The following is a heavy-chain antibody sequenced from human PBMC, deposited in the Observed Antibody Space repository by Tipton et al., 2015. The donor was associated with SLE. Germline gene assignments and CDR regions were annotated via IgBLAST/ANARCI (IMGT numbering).Heavy chain of an antibody. Sequence: QLVQSVAEVKKPGASVKVSCKASGYTFTSYGISWVRQAPGQGLEWMGWISAYNGNTNYAQKLQGRVTMTTDTSASTAYMELRSLRSDDTAVFYCARVGACTNGVCPDDYFDYWGQGTLVTVSS. CDR3: ARVGACTNGVCPDDYFDY. CDR2: ISAYNGNT. CDR1: GYTFTSYG. D-gene: IGHD2-8*01. V-gene: IGHV1-18*01. J-gene: IGHJ4*02.